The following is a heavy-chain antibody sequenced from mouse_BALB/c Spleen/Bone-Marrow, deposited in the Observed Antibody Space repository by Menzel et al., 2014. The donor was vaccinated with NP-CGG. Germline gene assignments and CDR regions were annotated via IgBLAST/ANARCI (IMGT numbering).Heavy chain of an antibody. J-gene: IGHJ2*01. Sequence: EVQLQQSGPGLVKPSQSLSLTCSVTGYSITSGYYWNWIRQFPGNKLGWMGYISYDGSNNYNPSLKNRISITRDTSKNQFFLKLNSVTTEDTATYYCARDWDGYYFDYWGQGTTLTVSS. CDR2: ISYDGSN. CDR1: GYSITSGYY. D-gene: IGHD2-3*01. V-gene: IGHV3-6*02. CDR3: ARDWDGYYFDY.